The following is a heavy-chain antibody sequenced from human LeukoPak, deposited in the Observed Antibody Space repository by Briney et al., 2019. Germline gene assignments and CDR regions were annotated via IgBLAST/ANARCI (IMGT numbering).Heavy chain of an antibody. CDR2: INHSGST. CDR1: GCSISSNNW. D-gene: IGHD3-22*01. J-gene: IGHJ4*02. V-gene: IGHV4-4*02. CDR3: ARGNLYYFDSSGYYFKFDY. Sequence: SETLSLTCAVSGCSISSNNWWGWVRQPPGKGLEWIGEINHSGSTNYIPSLKSRVTISVDTSKNQFSLKLSSVTAADTAVYYCARGNLYYFDSSGYYFKFDYWGQGTLVTVSS.